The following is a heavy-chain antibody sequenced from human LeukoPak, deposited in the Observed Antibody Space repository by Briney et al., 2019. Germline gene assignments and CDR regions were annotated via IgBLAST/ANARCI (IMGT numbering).Heavy chain of an antibody. CDR2: IYHSGST. CDR3: ASTDDSGSYNWFDP. J-gene: IGHJ5*02. V-gene: IGHV4-30-2*01. Sequence: SQTLSLTCTVSGGSISRGGYYWSWIRQPPGNGLEWIVYIYHSGSTYYNPSLKSRVTISVDRSKNQFSLKLSSVTAADTAVYYCASTDDSGSYNWFDPWGQGTLVTVSS. CDR1: GGSISRGGYY. D-gene: IGHD1-26*01.